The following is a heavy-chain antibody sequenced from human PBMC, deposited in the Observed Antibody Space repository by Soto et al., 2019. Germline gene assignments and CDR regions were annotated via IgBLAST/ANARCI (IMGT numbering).Heavy chain of an antibody. CDR1: GGTFSSYA. D-gene: IGHD6-19*01. CDR3: ARDGSGYSSGWHLYYFDY. Sequence: QVQLVQAGAEVKKPGSSVKVSCKASGGTFSSYAISWVRQAPGQGLEWMGGIIPIFGTANYAQKFQGRVTITADKSTSTAYMELSSLRSEDTAVYYCARDGSGYSSGWHLYYFDYWGQGTLVTVSS. V-gene: IGHV1-69*06. J-gene: IGHJ4*02. CDR2: IIPIFGTA.